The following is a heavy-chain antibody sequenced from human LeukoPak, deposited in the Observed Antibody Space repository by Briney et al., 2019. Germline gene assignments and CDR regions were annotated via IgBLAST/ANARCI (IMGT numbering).Heavy chain of an antibody. CDR2: ISSSSSYI. Sequence: PGGTLRLSCAASGFTFSSYSMNWVRQAPGEGLEWVSSISSSSSYIYYADSVKGRFTISRDNAKNSLYLQMNSLRAEDTAVYYCARTRVEYSSPADYWAQGTLVTVSS. CDR1: GFTFSSYS. D-gene: IGHD6-6*01. J-gene: IGHJ4*02. CDR3: ARTRVEYSSPADY. V-gene: IGHV3-21*01.